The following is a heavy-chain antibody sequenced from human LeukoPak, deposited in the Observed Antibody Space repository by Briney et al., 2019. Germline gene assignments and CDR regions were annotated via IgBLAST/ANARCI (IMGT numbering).Heavy chain of an antibody. J-gene: IGHJ6*03. V-gene: IGHV4-34*01. CDR2: INHSGST. D-gene: IGHD3-10*01. Sequence: SETLSLTCAVYGGSFSGYYWSWIRQPPGKGLEWVGEINHSGSTNYNPSLKSRVTISVDTSKNQFSLKLSSVTAADTAVYYCARRPMVRGVHYYYYMDVWGKGTTVTISS. CDR1: GGSFSGYY. CDR3: ARRPMVRGVHYYYYMDV.